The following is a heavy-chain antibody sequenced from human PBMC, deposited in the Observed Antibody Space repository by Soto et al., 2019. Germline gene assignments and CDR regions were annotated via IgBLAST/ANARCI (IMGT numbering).Heavy chain of an antibody. J-gene: IGHJ4*02. Sequence: ASVKVSCKASGYTFTSYGISWVRQAPGQGLEWMGWISAYNGNTNYAQKLQGRVTMTTDTSTSTASMELRSLRSDDTAVYYCARVGSIAARGFDSWGQGTLVTVSS. CDR2: ISAYNGNT. D-gene: IGHD6-6*01. V-gene: IGHV1-18*01. CDR1: GYTFTSYG. CDR3: ARVGSIAARGFDS.